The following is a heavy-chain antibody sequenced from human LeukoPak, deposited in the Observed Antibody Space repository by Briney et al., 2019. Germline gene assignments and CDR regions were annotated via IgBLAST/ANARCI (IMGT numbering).Heavy chain of an antibody. CDR3: ARERVTTTSFDY. CDR1: GFTFSSYA. Sequence: GGSLRLSCAASGFTFSSYAMTWVRQAPGKGLAWVSAITGSGDSTYYADSVKGRFTVSRDNAKNSLYLQMNNLRVEDTAVYYCARERVTTTSFDYWGQGVLVTVSS. J-gene: IGHJ4*02. D-gene: IGHD2/OR15-2a*01. V-gene: IGHV3-23*01. CDR2: ITGSGDST.